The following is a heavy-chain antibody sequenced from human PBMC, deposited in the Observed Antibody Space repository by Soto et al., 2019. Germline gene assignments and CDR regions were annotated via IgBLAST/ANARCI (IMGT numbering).Heavy chain of an antibody. CDR2: IYYSGST. J-gene: IGHJ5*02. CDR1: GGSISSSSYY. CDR3: AVAANWFDH. Sequence: SETLSLTCTVSGGSISSSSYYWGWIRQPPGKGLEWIGSIYYSGSTYYNPSLKSRVTISVDTSKNQFSLKLSSVTAADTAVYYCAVAANWFDHWGQGTLVSVSS. V-gene: IGHV4-39*01. D-gene: IGHD2-15*01.